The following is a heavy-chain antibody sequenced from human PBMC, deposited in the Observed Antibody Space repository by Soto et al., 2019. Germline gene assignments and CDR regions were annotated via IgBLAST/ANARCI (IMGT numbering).Heavy chain of an antibody. CDR3: AKDRVATGRGGFDS. V-gene: IGHV3-23*01. Sequence: PGGSLRLSCAASGFTFSSYAMSWVRQAPGKGLEWVSAISGSGGSTYYADSVKGRFTISSDNSKNTLYLQMNSRRAEDTAVYYFAKDRVATGRGGFDSWGQETLITVSS. J-gene: IGHJ4*02. D-gene: IGHD5-12*01. CDR1: GFTFSSYA. CDR2: ISGSGGST.